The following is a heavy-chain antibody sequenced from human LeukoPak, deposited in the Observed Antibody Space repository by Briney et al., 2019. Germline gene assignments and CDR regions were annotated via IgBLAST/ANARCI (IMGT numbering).Heavy chain of an antibody. Sequence: KASGTLSLTCVVSGDSVSNNTWWTWVRQPPGKGLEWIGEVYHTGFTRYNPSLESRVTMSVDKSKNQFSLSLSSVTAADTAVYFCARDGRCTYGSNLLDCWGQGTLVTVSS. CDR1: GDSVSNNTW. J-gene: IGHJ4*02. V-gene: IGHV4-4*02. CDR2: VYHTGFT. CDR3: ARDGRCTYGSNLLDC. D-gene: IGHD2-8*01.